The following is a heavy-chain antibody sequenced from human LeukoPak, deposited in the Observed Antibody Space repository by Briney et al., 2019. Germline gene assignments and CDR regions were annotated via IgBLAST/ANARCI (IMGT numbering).Heavy chain of an antibody. CDR2: INQSGST. CDR3: ARSTTPQLVHSDAFDI. Sequence: SETLSLTCAVYGGSFSGFYWSWIRQPPGKGLEWIGEINQSGSTSYSPSLKSRVTISVDTSKNQFSLKLSSVTAADTAVYYCARSTTPQLVHSDAFDIWGQGTMVTVSS. V-gene: IGHV4-34*01. CDR1: GGSFSGFY. J-gene: IGHJ3*02. D-gene: IGHD6-13*01.